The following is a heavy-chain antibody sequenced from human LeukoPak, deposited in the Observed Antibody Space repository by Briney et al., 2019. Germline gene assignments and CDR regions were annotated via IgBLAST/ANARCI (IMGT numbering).Heavy chain of an antibody. CDR3: AKRLYYGSGPLDI. CDR1: GFTVGSNY. CDR2: IYSGGST. D-gene: IGHD3-10*01. V-gene: IGHV3-53*01. Sequence: PGGSLRLSCAASGFTVGSNYMSWVRQAPGKGLEWVSVIYSGGSTYYADSVKGRFTISRDNSKNTLYLQMSSLRAEDTAIYFCAKRLYYGSGPLDIWGQGTMVTVSS. J-gene: IGHJ3*02.